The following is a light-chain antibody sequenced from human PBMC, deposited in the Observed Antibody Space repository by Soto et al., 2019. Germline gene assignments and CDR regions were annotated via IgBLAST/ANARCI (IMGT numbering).Light chain of an antibody. Sequence: SVLTQSPGTLSLSPGEGATLSCRTSQSISSTYFAWYQQRPGQAPSLLICAASSRATGIPDRFSGSGSGSDCTLTISRLEPEDFAVYYCQQYFGSLYTFGQGTKLEIK. CDR2: AAS. V-gene: IGKV3-20*01. CDR3: QQYFGSLYT. J-gene: IGKJ2*01. CDR1: QSISSTY.